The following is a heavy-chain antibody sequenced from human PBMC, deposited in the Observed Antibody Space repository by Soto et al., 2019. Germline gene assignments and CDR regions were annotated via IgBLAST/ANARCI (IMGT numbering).Heavy chain of an antibody. CDR1: GYTLTGYY. CDR3: ARGDFGDLYYYGMDV. V-gene: IGHV1-2*04. CDR2: INPNSGGT. J-gene: IGHJ6*02. Sequence: ASVKVSCKASGYTLTGYYMHWVRQAPGQGLEWMGWINPNSGGTNYAQKFQGWVTMTRDTSISTAYMELSRLRSDDTAVYYCARGDFGDLYYYGMDVWGQGTTVTVSS. D-gene: IGHD3-10*01.